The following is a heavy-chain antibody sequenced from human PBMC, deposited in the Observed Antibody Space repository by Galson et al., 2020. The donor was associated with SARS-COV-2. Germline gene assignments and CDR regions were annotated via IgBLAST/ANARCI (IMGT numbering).Heavy chain of an antibody. V-gene: IGHV4-59*01. CDR1: GGSISSYY. CDR3: ARGNVLRFLEWSLLYYYYYMDV. CDR2: IYYSGST. D-gene: IGHD3-3*01. Sequence: SEPLSLTCTVSGGSISSYYWSWIRQPPGKGLEWIGYIYYSGSTNYNPSLKSRVTISVDTSKNQFSLKLSSVTAADTAVYYCARGNVLRFLEWSLLYYYYYMDVWGKGTTVTVSS. J-gene: IGHJ6*03.